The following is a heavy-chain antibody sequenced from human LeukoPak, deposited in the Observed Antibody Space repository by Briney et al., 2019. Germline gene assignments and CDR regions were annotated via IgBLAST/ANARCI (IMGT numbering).Heavy chain of an antibody. CDR2: IIPIFDTA. Sequence: GASVKVSCKASGGTFSSYAISWVRQAPGQGLEWMGGIIPIFDTANYAQKFQGRVTITADESTSTAYMELSSLRSEDTAVYYCARDGDTYSSGWDVYWFDPWGQGTLVTVSS. V-gene: IGHV1-69*13. D-gene: IGHD6-19*01. J-gene: IGHJ5*02. CDR3: ARDGDTYSSGWDVYWFDP. CDR1: GGTFSSYA.